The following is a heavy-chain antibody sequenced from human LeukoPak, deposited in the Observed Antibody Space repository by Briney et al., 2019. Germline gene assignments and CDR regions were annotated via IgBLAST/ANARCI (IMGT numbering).Heavy chain of an antibody. CDR1: GGSISSYY. Sequence: SETLSLTCTVSGGSISSYYWTWIRQPPGKGLEWIGYIYATGTIKDNPSLKSRVTMSVDTSKNQFSLKLNSVTAAETAVYYCASGASSGSLPFWGQGTLVTVSS. CDR2: IYATGTI. V-gene: IGHV4-4*09. CDR3: ASGASSGSLPF. J-gene: IGHJ4*02. D-gene: IGHD1-26*01.